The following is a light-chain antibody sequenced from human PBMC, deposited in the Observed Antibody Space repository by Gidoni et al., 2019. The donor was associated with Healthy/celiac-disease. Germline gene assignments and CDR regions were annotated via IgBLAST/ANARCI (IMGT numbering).Light chain of an antibody. CDR2: DAS. Sequence: EIVLTQSPATLSLSPGERATLSCRASQSVSSYLAWYQQKPGQAPRLLIYDASNRATGTPARFSGSGSGTDFTLTISSLEDEDFAVYYCQQRSNWPPLTFGGGTKVEIK. CDR1: QSVSSY. J-gene: IGKJ4*01. CDR3: QQRSNWPPLT. V-gene: IGKV3-11*01.